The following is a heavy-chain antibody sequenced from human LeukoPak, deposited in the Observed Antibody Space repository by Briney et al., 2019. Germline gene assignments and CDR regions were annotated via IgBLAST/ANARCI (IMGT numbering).Heavy chain of an antibody. D-gene: IGHD5-24*01. Sequence: GGSLRPSCAASGFTFSSYSMNWVRQAPGKGLEWVSSISSSSSYIYYADSVKGRFTISRDNAKNSLYLQMNSLRAEDTAVYYCARGGRWLPDYWGQRTLVTVSS. CDR3: ARGGRWLPDY. V-gene: IGHV3-21*01. CDR2: ISSSSSYI. CDR1: GFTFSSYS. J-gene: IGHJ4*02.